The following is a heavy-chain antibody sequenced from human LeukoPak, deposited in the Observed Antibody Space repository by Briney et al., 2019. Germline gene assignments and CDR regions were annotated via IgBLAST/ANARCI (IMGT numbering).Heavy chain of an antibody. CDR1: DGSISSSSYY. V-gene: IGHV4-39*01. CDR2: IYYSGST. D-gene: IGHD3-10*01. CDR3: AKHEITMVRGANS. Sequence: SETLSLTCTVSDGSISSSSYYWGWIRQPPGKGLEWIGSIYYSGSTYYNPSLKSRVTISVDTSKNQFSLKLSSVTAADTAVYYCAKHEITMVRGANSWGQGTLVTVSS. J-gene: IGHJ5*02.